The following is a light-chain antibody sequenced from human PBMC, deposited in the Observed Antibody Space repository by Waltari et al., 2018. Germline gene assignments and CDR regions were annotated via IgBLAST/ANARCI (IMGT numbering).Light chain of an antibody. CDR3: QHHGAPPYT. Sequence: EVALRQFPDTLSLSPCESAPLSCWASQPVGRNVLPWFQLNPGQAPRLLIYGASTRASGIPDRFSGSGSGAAFTLTINRLEPEDCAIYYCQHHGAPPYTFGQGTKLEIK. CDR1: QPVGRNV. V-gene: IGKV3-20*01. J-gene: IGKJ2*01. CDR2: GAS.